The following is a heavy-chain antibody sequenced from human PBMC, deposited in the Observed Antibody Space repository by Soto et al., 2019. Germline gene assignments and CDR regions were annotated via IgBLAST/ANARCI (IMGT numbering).Heavy chain of an antibody. D-gene: IGHD3-10*01. CDR2: IYYSGST. CDR3: ARLGGPDTMFDP. Sequence: SETLSLTYTVSGGSISSGAYYWSWIRQHPGKGLEWIGYIYYSGSTYYNPSLESRVTLSVDTSTKQFSLKVSSVTAADTAVYYCARLGGPDTMFDPWGPGTLVT. CDR1: GGSISSGAYY. J-gene: IGHJ5*02. V-gene: IGHV4-31*03.